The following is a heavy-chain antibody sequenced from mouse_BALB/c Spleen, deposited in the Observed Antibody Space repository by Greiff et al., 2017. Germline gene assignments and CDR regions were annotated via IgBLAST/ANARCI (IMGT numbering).Heavy chain of an antibody. V-gene: IGHV5-12-1*01. CDR1: GFAFSSYD. Sequence: DVQLVESGGGLVKPGGSLKLSCAASGFAFSSYDMSWVRQTPEKRLEWVAYISSGGGSTYYPDTVKGRFTISRDNAKNTLYLQMSSLKSEDTAMYYCARHTGHYFDYWGQGTTLTVSS. D-gene: IGHD4-1*01. CDR3: ARHTGHYFDY. J-gene: IGHJ2*01. CDR2: ISSGGGST.